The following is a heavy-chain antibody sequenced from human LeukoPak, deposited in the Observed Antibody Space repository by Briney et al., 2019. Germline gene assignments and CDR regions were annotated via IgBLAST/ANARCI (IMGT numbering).Heavy chain of an antibody. V-gene: IGHV3-48*04. CDR1: GFTFNSYS. CDR2: ISSVSSTR. CDR3: AREYYDFWSGYPSY. J-gene: IGHJ4*02. Sequence: PGGSLRLSCVASGFTFNSYSMNWVRQAPGKGLEWVSYISSVSSTRYYADSVKGRFTISRDNAKNSLYLQMNSLRAEDTAVYYCAREYYDFWSGYPSYWGQGTLVTVSS. D-gene: IGHD3-3*01.